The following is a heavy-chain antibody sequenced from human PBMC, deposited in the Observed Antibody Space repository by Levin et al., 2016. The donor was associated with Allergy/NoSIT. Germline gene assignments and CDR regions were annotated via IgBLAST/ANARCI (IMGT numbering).Heavy chain of an antibody. J-gene: IGHJ4*02. CDR2: INYRGKT. CDR1: GGSISSTNYY. CDR3: ARLSSCDTSCYFDY. D-gene: IGHD2-2*01. Sequence: SETLSLTCSVSGGSISSTNYYWAWIRQSPGKGLEWIGSINYRGKTYYTSSLKSRVAISVDTSKNQFSLNLSSVTAADTALYFCARLSSCDTSCYFDYWGQGALVTVSS. V-gene: IGHV4-39*01.